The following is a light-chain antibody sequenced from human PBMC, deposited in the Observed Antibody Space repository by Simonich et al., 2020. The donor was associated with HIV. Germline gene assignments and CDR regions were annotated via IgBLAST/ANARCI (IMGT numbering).Light chain of an antibody. CDR2: VGTGGIVG. CDR1: RGYSNYK. Sequence: QPVLTQPPSASASLGASVTLTCTLSRGYSNYKVDWYQPRPGKGPRFVMRVGTGGIVGSKGDGIPDRFSVLGSGLNRYLTIKNIQEEDESDYHCGADHGSGSNFVVIFGGGTKLTVL. J-gene: IGLJ2*01. CDR3: GADHGSGSNFVVI. V-gene: IGLV9-49*01.